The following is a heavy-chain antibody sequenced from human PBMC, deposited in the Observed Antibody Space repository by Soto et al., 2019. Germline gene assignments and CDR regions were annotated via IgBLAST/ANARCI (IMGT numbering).Heavy chain of an antibody. Sequence: QVQLVQSGAEVKKPGASVKVSCKASGYTFTSYGISWVRQAPGQGLEWMGWISAYNGNTNYAQKLQGRVTMTTDTYTSTDNMELRSQRSDDTAGYDWARDQGSRVYSRGWSRIDYWGQGTLVTVSS. V-gene: IGHV1-18*01. CDR2: ISAYNGNT. CDR3: ARDQGSRVYSRGWSRIDY. J-gene: IGHJ4*02. CDR1: GYTFTSYG. D-gene: IGHD6-19*01.